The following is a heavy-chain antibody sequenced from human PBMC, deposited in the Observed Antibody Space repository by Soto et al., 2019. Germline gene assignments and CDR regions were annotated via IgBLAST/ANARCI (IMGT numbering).Heavy chain of an antibody. D-gene: IGHD2-15*01. CDR1: GYIFTNYA. J-gene: IGHJ4*02. Sequence: ASVKVSCKASGYIFTNYALHWVRQAPGQRLEWMGWINAGTGDTRYSPNFQGRVTITRDTSASTAYVELSGLTSEDTAVYYCARDCTGGSCQSRYDYWGQGALVTVSS. V-gene: IGHV1-3*01. CDR2: INAGTGDT. CDR3: ARDCTGGSCQSRYDY.